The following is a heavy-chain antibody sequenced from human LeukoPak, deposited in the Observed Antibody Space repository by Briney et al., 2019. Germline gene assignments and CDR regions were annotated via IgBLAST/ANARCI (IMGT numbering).Heavy chain of an antibody. Sequence: GGSLRLSCVASGFTFNTYTMNWVRQAPGKGLEWVSSISYSGTSIYYADSVKGRFTISRDSSKNSLYLQINSLRAEDTAVYYCATSANGVQLWRSLHYWGQGTVVTVSS. CDR3: ATSANGVQLWRSLHY. D-gene: IGHD1-1*01. CDR1: GFTFNTYT. V-gene: IGHV3-48*01. CDR2: ISYSGTSI. J-gene: IGHJ4*02.